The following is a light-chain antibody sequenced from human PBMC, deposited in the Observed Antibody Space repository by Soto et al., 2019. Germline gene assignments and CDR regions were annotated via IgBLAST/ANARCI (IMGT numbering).Light chain of an antibody. CDR3: QSYDSSPSGYV. CDR2: INK. Sequence: SVLARPPSVSGAPGQRGTISFTGSGSNIGAGYDVHWYQQLPGTAPKLLIYINKNRPSGVPDRFSGSKSGTSASLAITGLQAEDEADYYCQSYDSSPSGYVFGTGTKVTVL. V-gene: IGLV1-40*01. J-gene: IGLJ1*01. CDR1: GSNIGAGYD.